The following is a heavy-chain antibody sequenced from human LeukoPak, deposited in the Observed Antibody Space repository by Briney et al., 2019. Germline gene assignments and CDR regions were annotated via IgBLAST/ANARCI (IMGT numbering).Heavy chain of an antibody. Sequence: GGSLRLSCAASGFTFSSYAMHWVRQAPGKGLEWVAVISYDGSNKYYADSVKGRFTISRDNSKNTLYLQMNSLRAEDTAVYYCARDSMSVRWGYFDYWGQGTLVTVSS. CDR3: ARDSMSVRWGYFDY. J-gene: IGHJ4*02. D-gene: IGHD3-3*01. CDR2: ISYDGSNK. CDR1: GFTFSSYA. V-gene: IGHV3-30-3*01.